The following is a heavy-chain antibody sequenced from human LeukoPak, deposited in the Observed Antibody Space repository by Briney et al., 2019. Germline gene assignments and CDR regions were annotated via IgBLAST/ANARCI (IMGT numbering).Heavy chain of an antibody. CDR2: IIPIFGTA. CDR3: AAPLDILTGQFDY. CDR1: GGTFSSYA. J-gene: IGHJ4*02. D-gene: IGHD3-9*01. V-gene: IGHV1-69*13. Sequence: SVKVSCKASGGTFSSYAISWVRQAPGQGLEWMGGIIPIFGTANYAQKFQGRVTITADESTSTAYMELSSLRSEDTAVYYCAAPLDILTGQFDYWGQGTLVTVSS.